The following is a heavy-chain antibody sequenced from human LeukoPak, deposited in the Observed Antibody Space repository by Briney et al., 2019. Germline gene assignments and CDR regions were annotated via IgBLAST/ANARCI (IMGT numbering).Heavy chain of an antibody. V-gene: IGHV1-69*13. CDR1: GYTFTSYA. D-gene: IGHD6-13*01. CDR3: ARDAGASSYDYYYYMDV. CDR2: IIPIFGTA. Sequence: SVKVSCKASGYTFTSYAISWVRQAPGQGLEWMGGIIPIFGTANYAQKFQGRVTITADESTSTAYMELSSLRSEDTAVYYCARDAGASSYDYYYYMDVWGKGTSVTVSS. J-gene: IGHJ6*03.